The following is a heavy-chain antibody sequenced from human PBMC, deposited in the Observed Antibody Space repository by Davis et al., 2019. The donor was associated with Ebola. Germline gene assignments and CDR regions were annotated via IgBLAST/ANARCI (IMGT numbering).Heavy chain of an antibody. D-gene: IGHD3-10*01. CDR2: ISSSSSYI. J-gene: IGHJ6*02. CDR1: GFTFSSYS. V-gene: IGHV3-21*01. CDR3: AKDLGWFGELYRISDYYYGMDV. Sequence: GGSLRLSCAASGFTFSSYSMNWVRQAPGKGLEWVSSISSSSSYIYYADSVKGRFTLSRDNSKNTLYLQMNSLRAEDTAVYYCAKDLGWFGELYRISDYYYGMDVWGQGTTVTVSS.